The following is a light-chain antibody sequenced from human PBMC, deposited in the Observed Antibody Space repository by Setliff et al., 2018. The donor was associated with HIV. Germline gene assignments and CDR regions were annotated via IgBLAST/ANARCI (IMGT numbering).Light chain of an antibody. V-gene: IGLV2-14*03. CDR2: DVS. J-gene: IGLJ1*01. CDR1: SSDVGGYNY. Sequence: QSVLTQPASVSGSPGQSITISCTGTSSDVGGYNYVSWYQQHPGKAPKLMIYDVSNRPSGVSNRFSGSKSGNTASLTISGLQAEDEADYYCSSYTSSSLGVFGTGTKGTVL. CDR3: SSYTSSSLGV.